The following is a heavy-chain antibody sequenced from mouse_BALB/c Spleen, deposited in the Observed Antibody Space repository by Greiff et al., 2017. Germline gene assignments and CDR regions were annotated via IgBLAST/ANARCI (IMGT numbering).Heavy chain of an antibody. J-gene: IGHJ3*01. CDR2: ISSGGSYT. Sequence: EVQVVESGGGLVKPGGSLKLSCAASGFTFSSYAMSWVRQSPEKRLEWVAEISSGGSYTYYPDTVTGRFTISRDNAKNTLYLEMSSLRSEDTAMYYCARLSSYDYETFAYWGQGTLVTVSA. V-gene: IGHV5-9-4*01. CDR3: ARLSSYDYETFAY. CDR1: GFTFSSYA. D-gene: IGHD2-4*01.